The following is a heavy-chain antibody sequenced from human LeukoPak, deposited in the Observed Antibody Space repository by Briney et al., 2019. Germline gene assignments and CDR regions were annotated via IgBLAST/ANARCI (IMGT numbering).Heavy chain of an antibody. J-gene: IGHJ5*02. CDR3: AARARYCSSTSCYAAWFDP. V-gene: IGHV4-38-2*01. CDR2: IYHSGST. CDR1: GYSISSGYY. Sequence: SETLSLTCAVSGYSISSGYYWGWIRQPPGKGLEWIGSIYHSGSTYYNPSLKSRVTISVDRSKNQFSLKLSSVTAADTAVYYCAARARYCSSTSCYAAWFDPWGQGTLVTVSS. D-gene: IGHD2-2*01.